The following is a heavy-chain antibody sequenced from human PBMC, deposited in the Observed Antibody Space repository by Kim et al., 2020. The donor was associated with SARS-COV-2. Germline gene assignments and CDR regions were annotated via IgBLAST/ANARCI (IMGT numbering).Heavy chain of an antibody. CDR2: IYYSGST. J-gene: IGHJ6*02. V-gene: IGHV4-59*01. D-gene: IGHD4-17*01. CDR3: ARDLGTYGDYDPGAYYYYGMDV. CDR1: GGSISSYY. Sequence: SETLSLTCTVSGGSISSYYWSWIRQPPGKGLEWIGYIYYSGSTNYNPSLKSRVTISVDTSKNQFSLKLSSVTAADTAVYYCARDLGTYGDYDPGAYYYYGMDVWGQGTTVTVSS.